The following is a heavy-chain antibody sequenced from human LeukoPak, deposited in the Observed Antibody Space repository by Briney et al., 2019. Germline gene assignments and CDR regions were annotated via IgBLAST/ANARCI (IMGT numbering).Heavy chain of an antibody. CDR3: ARRVSGKALYYYYMDV. D-gene: IGHD1-26*01. J-gene: IGHJ6*03. Sequence: GASVKVSCKASGGTFSSYAISWVRQAPGQGLEWMGGIIPIFGTANYAQKFQGRVTITADESTSTAYMELSSLRSEDTAVYYCARRVSGKALYYYYMDVWGKGTTVTVSS. CDR1: GGTFSSYA. V-gene: IGHV1-69*01. CDR2: IIPIFGTA.